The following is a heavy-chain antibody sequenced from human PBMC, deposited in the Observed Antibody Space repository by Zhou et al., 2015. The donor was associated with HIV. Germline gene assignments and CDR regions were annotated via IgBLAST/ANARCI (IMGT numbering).Heavy chain of an antibody. D-gene: IGHD5-24*01. CDR2: FIPFFGTV. Sequence: QVQLVQSGAEVKKPGSSVKVSCKASGGTLSSYGISWVRQAPGQGLEWMGGFIPFFGTVNYAQRFQGRLTITADESTSTAYMELSSLRSEDTAVYYCATRRDGYSYRDGLDLWGQGTMVTVSS. J-gene: IGHJ3*01. CDR1: GGTLSSYG. V-gene: IGHV1-69*12. CDR3: ATRRDGYSYRDGLDL.